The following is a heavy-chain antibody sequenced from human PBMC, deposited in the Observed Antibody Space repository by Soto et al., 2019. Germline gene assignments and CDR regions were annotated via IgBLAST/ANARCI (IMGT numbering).Heavy chain of an antibody. J-gene: IGHJ4*02. CDR2: ISGSGGST. D-gene: IGHD3-9*01. Sequence: GGSLRLACAASGVTFSSYAMSWVRQAPGKGLEWVSAISGSGGSTYYADSVKGRFTISRDNSKNTLYLQMNSLRAEDTAVYYCAKDLWPVLTGTDFDYWGQGTLVTVSS. CDR3: AKDLWPVLTGTDFDY. CDR1: GVTFSSYA. V-gene: IGHV3-23*01.